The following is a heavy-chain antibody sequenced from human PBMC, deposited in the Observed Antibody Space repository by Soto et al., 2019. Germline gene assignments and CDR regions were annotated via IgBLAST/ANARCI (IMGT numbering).Heavy chain of an antibody. D-gene: IGHD3-3*01. CDR1: GYTLTELS. CDR2: FDPEDGET. CDR3: ATNKAYYDFWSGYAVYGMDV. Sequence: ASVKVSCEVSGYTLTELSMHWVRQAPGKGLEWMGGFDPEDGETIYAQKFQGRVTMTEDTSTDTAYMELSSLRSEDTAVYYCATNKAYYDFWSGYAVYGMDVWGQGTTVTVSS. V-gene: IGHV1-24*01. J-gene: IGHJ6*02.